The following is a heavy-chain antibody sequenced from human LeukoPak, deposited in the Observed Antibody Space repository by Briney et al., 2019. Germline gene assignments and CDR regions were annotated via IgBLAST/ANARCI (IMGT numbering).Heavy chain of an antibody. J-gene: IGHJ4*02. CDR1: GFTFSKYW. Sequence: AGGSLPLPCAASGFTFSKYWLLWVRQAPGKGLESVSRINTDGTVTTYADSVKGRFTVSRDNADNTMFLQMNSVRDEDTAVYYCATKQWLAPPPDSWGQGTPVTVSS. V-gene: IGHV3-74*01. D-gene: IGHD6-19*01. CDR3: ATKQWLAPPPDS. CDR2: INTDGTVT.